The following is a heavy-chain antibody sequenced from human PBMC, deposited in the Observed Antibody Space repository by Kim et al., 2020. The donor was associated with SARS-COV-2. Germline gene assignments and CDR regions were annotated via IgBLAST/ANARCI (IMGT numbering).Heavy chain of an antibody. D-gene: IGHD3-3*01. CDR2: INHSGST. CDR1: GGSFSGYY. CDR3: ARGGIEVVIKRFDY. Sequence: SETLSLTCAVYGGSFSGYYWSWIRQPPGKGLEWIGEINHSGSTNYNPSLKSRVTISVDTSKNQFSLKLSSVTAADTAVYYCARGGIEVVIKRFDYWGQGT. V-gene: IGHV4-34*01. J-gene: IGHJ4*02.